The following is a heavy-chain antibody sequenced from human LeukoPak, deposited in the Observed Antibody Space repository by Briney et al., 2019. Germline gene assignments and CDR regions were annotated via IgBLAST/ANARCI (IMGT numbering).Heavy chain of an antibody. V-gene: IGHV3-30*18. Sequence: GGSLRLPCAASGFTFSSYGMHWVRQAPGRGLEWVAVISYDGSNKYYADSVKGRFTISRDNSKNTLYLQMNSLRAEDTAVYYCAKDRGGPVDYWGQGTLVTVSS. CDR3: AKDRGGPVDY. J-gene: IGHJ4*02. D-gene: IGHD1-14*01. CDR1: GFTFSSYG. CDR2: ISYDGSNK.